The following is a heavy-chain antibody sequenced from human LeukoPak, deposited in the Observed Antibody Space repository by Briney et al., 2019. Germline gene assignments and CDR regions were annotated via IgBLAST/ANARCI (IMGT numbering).Heavy chain of an antibody. D-gene: IGHD1-26*01. CDR1: GVTVSGSY. V-gene: IGHV3-66*01. CDR3: VRVRYSGSWFPVPNFDC. J-gene: IGHJ4*02. CDR2: IYTSGDT. Sequence: GGSLRLSCAASGVTVSGSYMSWVRQAPGKGLEWVSVIYTSGDTYYADSVKGRFTISRDSSKNTLYLQINTLRTEDTAVYYCVRVRYSGSWFPVPNFDCWGQGTLVTVSS.